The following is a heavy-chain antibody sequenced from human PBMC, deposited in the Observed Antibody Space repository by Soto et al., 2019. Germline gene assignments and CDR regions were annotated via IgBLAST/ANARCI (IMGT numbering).Heavy chain of an antibody. J-gene: IGHJ4*02. V-gene: IGHV3-64D*06. Sequence: PGGSLRLSCVASGFTFSSYAMHWVRQAPGKGLEYVSAISSNGGSTYYADSVKGRFTISRDNSKNTLYLQMSSLRAEDTAVYYCARGGGGGLFEHWGQGVLVTVSS. CDR1: GFTFSSYA. CDR2: ISSNGGST. CDR3: ARGGGGGLFEH. D-gene: IGHD2-21*01.